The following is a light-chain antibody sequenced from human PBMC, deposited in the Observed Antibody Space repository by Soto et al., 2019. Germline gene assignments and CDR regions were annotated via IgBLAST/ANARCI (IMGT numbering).Light chain of an antibody. CDR2: RAS. CDR1: QSISSW. Sequence: IQMTQSPSALSPSVGDRVTITCRASQSISSWLAWYQQKLRKAPKLLIYRASTLESGVPSRFGGAESGTEFTLTISSLQPDDFATYYCQQYSGIWTFGQGTKVDIK. V-gene: IGKV1-5*03. J-gene: IGKJ1*01. CDR3: QQYSGIWT.